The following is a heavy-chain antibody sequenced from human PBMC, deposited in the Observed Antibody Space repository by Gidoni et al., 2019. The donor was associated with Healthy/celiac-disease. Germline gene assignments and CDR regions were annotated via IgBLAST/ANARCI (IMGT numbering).Heavy chain of an antibody. V-gene: IGHV3-20*04. CDR2: INWNGGST. D-gene: IGHD3-10*01. J-gene: IGHJ3*02. Sequence: EVQLVESGGGVVRPGGSLRLSCAASGFTFDAYGMSWVRQAPGKGLEWVSGINWNGGSTGYADSVKGRFTISRDNAKNSLYLQMNSLRAEDTALYYCAREYYYGSGSYNDAFDIWGQGTMVTVSS. CDR3: AREYYYGSGSYNDAFDI. CDR1: GFTFDAYG.